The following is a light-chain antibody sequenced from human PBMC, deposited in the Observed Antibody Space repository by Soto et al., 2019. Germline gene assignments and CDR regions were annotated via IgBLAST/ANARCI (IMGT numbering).Light chain of an antibody. CDR2: DAS. V-gene: IGKV1-33*01. Sequence: IQMTQSPSSLSASLGHRVTITCLASHDISNYLNWYQQEPGKAPRLLIYDASNLETGVPSRFSGSGFGTHFTFTISNLQPEDIATYFCQQYDDLPFTFGPGTKVDIK. CDR1: HDISNY. CDR3: QQYDDLPFT. J-gene: IGKJ3*01.